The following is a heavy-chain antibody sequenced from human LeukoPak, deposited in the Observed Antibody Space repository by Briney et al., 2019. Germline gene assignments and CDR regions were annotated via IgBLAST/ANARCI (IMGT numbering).Heavy chain of an antibody. CDR2: ISSSGSTI. V-gene: IGHV3-48*03. CDR1: GFTFSSYE. CDR3: ARDYYYGSGRFDY. J-gene: IGHJ4*02. D-gene: IGHD3-10*01. Sequence: PGGSLRLSCAASGFTFSSYEMNWVRQAPGKGLERVSYISSSGSTIYYPDSVKGRFTISRDNAKNSLYLQMNSLRAEDTAVYYCARDYYYGSGRFDYWGQGTPVTVSS.